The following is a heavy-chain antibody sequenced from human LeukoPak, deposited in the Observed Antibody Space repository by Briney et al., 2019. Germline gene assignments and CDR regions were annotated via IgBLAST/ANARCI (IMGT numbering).Heavy chain of an antibody. Sequence: PGGSLRLSCAASGFTFDDHTMHWVRQAPGKGLEWVSLISWDGGVTNYAGSVKGRFTIFRDNTKKSLYLQMNSLRTEDTALYYCAKSDHRGDGFNYDYWGQGTLVTVPS. CDR3: AKSDHRGDGFNYDY. J-gene: IGHJ4*02. V-gene: IGHV3-43*01. D-gene: IGHD5-24*01. CDR2: ISWDGGVT. CDR1: GFTFDDHT.